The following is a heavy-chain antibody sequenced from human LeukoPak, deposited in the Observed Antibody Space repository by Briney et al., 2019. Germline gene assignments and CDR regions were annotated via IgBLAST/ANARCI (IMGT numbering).Heavy chain of an antibody. CDR2: INPTTRGT. D-gene: IGHD3-22*01. CDR3: AGLYYDINHSFDY. Sequence: GASVRVSSKASGYTFTAYYIHWVRQAPGQGLGWMGWINPTTRGTNYAQKFQGRVTMTGDTSISTVYMELSRLTSDDTAVYYCAGLYYDINHSFDYWGQGTLVTVSS. CDR1: GYTFTAYY. V-gene: IGHV1-2*02. J-gene: IGHJ4*02.